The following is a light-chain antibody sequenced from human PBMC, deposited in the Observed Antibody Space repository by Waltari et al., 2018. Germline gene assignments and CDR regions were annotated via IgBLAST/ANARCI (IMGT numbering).Light chain of an antibody. Sequence: NFMLTQPHSVSESPGKTVTISCTRSSGSIASNYVQGYQHRPGSSPTTVIYEDNQRPPGVPDRFSGSIDSSSNSASLTISGLKTEDEADYYCQSYDSSNPWVFGGGTKLPVL. CDR2: EDN. CDR3: QSYDSSNPWV. J-gene: IGLJ3*02. CDR1: SGSIASNY. V-gene: IGLV6-57*01.